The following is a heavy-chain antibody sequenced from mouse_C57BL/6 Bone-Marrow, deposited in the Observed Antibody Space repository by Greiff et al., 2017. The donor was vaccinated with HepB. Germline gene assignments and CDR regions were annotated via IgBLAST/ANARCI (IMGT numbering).Heavy chain of an antibody. V-gene: IGHV1-69*01. D-gene: IGHD1-1*01. CDR3: ARGDYGSSWFAE. CDR1: GYTFTSYW. Sequence: QVQLQQPGAELVLPGASVKLSCKASGYTFTSYWMHWVKQRPGQGLEWIGEIDPSDSYTNYNQKFKGKSTLTVDQSSSTAYMQLSSLTTEGSAVYDGARGDYGSSWFAEWGQGTLVIVTA. J-gene: IGHJ3*01. CDR2: IDPSDSYT.